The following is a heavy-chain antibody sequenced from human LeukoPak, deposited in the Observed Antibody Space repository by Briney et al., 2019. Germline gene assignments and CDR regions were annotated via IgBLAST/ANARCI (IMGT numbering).Heavy chain of an antibody. CDR3: AKDAVVRGVRPYYFDY. CDR2: ISWNSGSI. D-gene: IGHD3-10*01. CDR1: GFTFDDYA. J-gene: IGHJ4*02. Sequence: GGSLRLSCAASGFTFDDYAMHWVRQAPGKGLEWVSGISWNSGSIGYADSVKGRFTISRDNAKNSLYLQMDSLRAEDTALYFCAKDAVVRGVRPYYFDYWGLGTLVTVSS. V-gene: IGHV3-9*01.